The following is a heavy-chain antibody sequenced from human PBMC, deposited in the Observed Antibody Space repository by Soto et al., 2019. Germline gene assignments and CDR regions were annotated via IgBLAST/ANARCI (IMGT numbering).Heavy chain of an antibody. CDR2: IKEDGSEI. CDR1: GVTFSNFW. J-gene: IGHJ4*02. D-gene: IGHD3-22*01. Sequence: GGSLRLSCVASGVTFSNFWMTWIRQAPGRGLEWVANIKEDGSEIYYVDSVKGRFTISRDNAKTSLYLQMNSLTADDTAVYYCARGYYYDRSGYYPDYWGQGTLVTVSS. V-gene: IGHV3-7*05. CDR3: ARGYYYDRSGYYPDY.